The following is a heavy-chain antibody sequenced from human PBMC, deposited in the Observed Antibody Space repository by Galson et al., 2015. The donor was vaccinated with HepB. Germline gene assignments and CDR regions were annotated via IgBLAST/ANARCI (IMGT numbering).Heavy chain of an antibody. V-gene: IGHV3-15*01. Sequence: SLRLSCAASGFTFSNAWMSWVRQAPGKGLEWVGRIKSKTDGGTTDHAAPVKGRFTISRDDSKNTLYLQMNSLKTEDTAVYYCTTSTGYSSGWYNYYYYYGMDVWGQGTTVTVSS. CDR2: IKSKTDGGTT. CDR1: GFTFSNAW. CDR3: TTSTGYSSGWYNYYYYYGMDV. D-gene: IGHD6-19*01. J-gene: IGHJ6*02.